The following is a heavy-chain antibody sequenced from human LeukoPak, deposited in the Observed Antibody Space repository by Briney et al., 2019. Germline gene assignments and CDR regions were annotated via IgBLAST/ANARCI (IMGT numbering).Heavy chain of an antibody. CDR3: VIYGSGSYFDY. D-gene: IGHD3-10*01. Sequence: GESLKISCKGSGYSFTSYWIGWVRQKPGKGLEWMGIIYPGDSDTKYSPPFEGQVTISADKSINPAYLQWSSLKASDTAMYYCVIYGSGSYFDYWGQGTLVIVSS. CDR2: IYPGDSDT. J-gene: IGHJ4*02. CDR1: GYSFTSYW. V-gene: IGHV5-51*01.